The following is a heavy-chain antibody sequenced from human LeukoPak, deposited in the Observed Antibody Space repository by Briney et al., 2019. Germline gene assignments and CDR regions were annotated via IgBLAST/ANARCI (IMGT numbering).Heavy chain of an antibody. D-gene: IGHD3-10*01. CDR2: IRYDGSNK. V-gene: IGHV3-30*02. CDR1: GFTFSSYG. CDR3: AKVMEIVGSWDSVYYMDV. J-gene: IGHJ6*03. Sequence: QSGGSLRLSCAASGFTFSSYGMHWVRQAPGKGLEWVAFIRYDGSNKYYADSVKGRFTISRDNSKNTLYLQMNSLRAEDTAVYYCAKVMEIVGSWDSVYYMDVWGKGTTVTISS.